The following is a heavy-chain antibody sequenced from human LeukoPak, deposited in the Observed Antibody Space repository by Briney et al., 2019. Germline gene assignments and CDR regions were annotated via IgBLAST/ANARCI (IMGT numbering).Heavy chain of an antibody. J-gene: IGHJ4*02. V-gene: IGHV4-34*01. CDR2: INHSGST. D-gene: IGHD2-15*01. CDR3: ARDLPDPTYCSGGSCEYYFDY. Sequence: SETLSLTCAVYGGSFSGYYWSWIRQPPGKGLEWIGEINHSGSTNYNPSLKSRVTISVDTSKNQFSLKLSSVTAADTAVYYCARDLPDPTYCSGGSCEYYFDYWGQGTLVTVSS. CDR1: GGSFSGYY.